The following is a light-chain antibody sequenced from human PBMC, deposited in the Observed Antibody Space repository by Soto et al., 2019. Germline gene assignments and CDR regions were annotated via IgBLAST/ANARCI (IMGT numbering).Light chain of an antibody. CDR2: DAS. Sequence: AIQLTQSPSSLSASVGDRVTISCRASQGLSSALVWYQQKPGKPPKLLIYDASTLENEVPARFSGSGSGTDFTLTIDSLQPEDFATYFCLQDYTYPQTFGQGTRVEV. CDR3: LQDYTYPQT. J-gene: IGKJ1*01. CDR1: QGLSSA. V-gene: IGKV1-13*02.